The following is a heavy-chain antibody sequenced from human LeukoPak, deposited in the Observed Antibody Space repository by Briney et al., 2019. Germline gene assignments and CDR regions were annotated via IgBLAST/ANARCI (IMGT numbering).Heavy chain of an antibody. CDR1: GFTFDEYG. J-gene: IGHJ4*02. CDR2: INWNGGST. V-gene: IGHV3-20*04. D-gene: IGHD6-19*01. CDR3: ARDPSPYSSGWYVGYI. Sequence: GGSLRLSCAASGFTFDEYGMSWVRQAPGKGLEWVSGINWNGGSTGYADSVKGRFTISRDNAKNSLYLQMNSLRAEDTALYYCARDPSPYSSGWYVGYIWGQGTLVTVSS.